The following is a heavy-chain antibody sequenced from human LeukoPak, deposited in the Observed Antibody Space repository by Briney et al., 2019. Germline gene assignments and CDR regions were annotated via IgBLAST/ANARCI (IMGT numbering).Heavy chain of an antibody. V-gene: IGHV4-34*01. J-gene: IGHJ1*01. Sequence: SETLSLTCAVYGGSFSGYYWSWIRQPPGKGLEWIGEINHSGSTNYNPSLKRRVTISVDTSKNQFSLKLSSVTAADTAVYYCARPGAAIGKGYFQHWGQGTLVTVSS. D-gene: IGHD2-2*02. CDR3: ARPGAAIGKGYFQH. CDR2: INHSGST. CDR1: GGSFSGYY.